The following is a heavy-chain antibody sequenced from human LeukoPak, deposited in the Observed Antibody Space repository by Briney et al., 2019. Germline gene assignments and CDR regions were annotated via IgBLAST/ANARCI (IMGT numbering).Heavy chain of an antibody. CDR2: ISGSGGST. CDR3: AKGVGGSGSLYYYGMDV. CDR1: GFTFSSYA. J-gene: IGHJ6*02. V-gene: IGHV3-23*01. Sequence: SGGSLRLSCAASGFTFSSYAMSWVRQAPGKGLEWVSAISGSGGSTYYADSVKGRFTISRDNSKNTLYLQMNSLRAEDTAVYYCAKGVGGSGSLYYYGMDVWGQGTTVTVSS. D-gene: IGHD3-10*01.